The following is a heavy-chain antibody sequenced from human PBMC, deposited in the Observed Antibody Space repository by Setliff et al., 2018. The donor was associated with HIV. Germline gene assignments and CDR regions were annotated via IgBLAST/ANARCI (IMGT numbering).Heavy chain of an antibody. CDR3: ARESPSMSLDA. CDR2: INHSGST. D-gene: IGHD3-10*02. CDR1: GGSFSGYY. V-gene: IGHV4-34*01. Sequence: SETLSLTCAVYGGSFSGYYWSWIRQPPGKGLEWIGEINHSGSTNYNPSLKSRVTISVDTSKNQFSLKLSSVTAADTAVYYCARESPSMSLDAWGQGTLVTVSS. J-gene: IGHJ1*01.